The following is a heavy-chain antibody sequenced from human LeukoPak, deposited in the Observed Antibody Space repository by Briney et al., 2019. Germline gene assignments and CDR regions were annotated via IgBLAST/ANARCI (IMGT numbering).Heavy chain of an antibody. CDR3: ARGGGIPDPDYYYYYYMDV. D-gene: IGHD2-2*02. V-gene: IGHV4-4*07. Sequence: SETLSLTCTVSGASISSYYWSWIRQPAGKGLEWIGRIYTSGNTNYNPSLKSRVTMSVDTSRNQFSLKLSSVTAADTAVYYCARGGGIPDPDYYYYYYMDVWGKGTKSPSP. J-gene: IGHJ6*03. CDR2: IYTSGNT. CDR1: GASISSYY.